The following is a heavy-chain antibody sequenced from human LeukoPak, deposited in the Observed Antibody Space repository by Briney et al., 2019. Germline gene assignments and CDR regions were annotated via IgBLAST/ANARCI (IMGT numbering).Heavy chain of an antibody. Sequence: GGSLRLSCAASGFTFSSYAMSWVRQAPGKGLEWVSAISVSGGTTYYADSVKGRFTISRDNSKNTLYLQMNSLRAEDTAVYFCAKGYSSNSGHWFDPWGQGTLVTVSS. CDR3: AKGYSSNSGHWFDP. CDR2: ISVSGGTT. V-gene: IGHV3-23*01. CDR1: GFTFSSYA. J-gene: IGHJ5*02. D-gene: IGHD2-2*01.